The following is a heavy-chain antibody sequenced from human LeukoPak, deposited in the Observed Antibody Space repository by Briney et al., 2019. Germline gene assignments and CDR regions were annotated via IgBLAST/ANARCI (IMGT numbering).Heavy chain of an antibody. CDR2: ISGSGGST. CDR3: AKGAYYYGSGSYLMGWWAFDI. CDR1: GFTFSSYA. J-gene: IGHJ3*02. Sequence: GGSLRLSCAASGFTFSSYAMSWVRQAPGKGLEWVSAISGSGGSTYYADSVKGRFTISRDNSKNTLYLQMNSLRAEDTAVYYCAKGAYYYGSGSYLMGWWAFDIWGQGTMVTVSS. D-gene: IGHD3-10*01. V-gene: IGHV3-23*01.